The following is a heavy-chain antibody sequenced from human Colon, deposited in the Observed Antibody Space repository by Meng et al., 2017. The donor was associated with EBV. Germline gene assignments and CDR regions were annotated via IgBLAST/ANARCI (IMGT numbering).Heavy chain of an antibody. Sequence: QVQRQESGPGLVKPSQTLSRPCTVSGGSVSSGGYYWTWIRQHPGKGLEWFGHIYYSGSTFYNPSLKRRVIISIDTSKNQFSLNLRSVTAADTAVYYCARVSSGWDYFDYWGQGTLVTVSS. D-gene: IGHD6-19*01. V-gene: IGHV4-31*03. CDR2: IYYSGST. J-gene: IGHJ4*02. CDR3: ARVSSGWDYFDY. CDR1: GGSVSSGGYY.